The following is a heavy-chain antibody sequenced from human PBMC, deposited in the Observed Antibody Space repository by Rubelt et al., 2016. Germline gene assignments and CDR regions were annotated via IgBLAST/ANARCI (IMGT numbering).Heavy chain of an antibody. Sequence: QVQLVQSGAEVKKPGASVKVSCKASGYTFTSYAMHWVRQAPGQRLGWMGWNKAGNGNTKCSQKFQGRVTITRDTSASTAYMELSSLRSEDTAVYYCAREGLAVAHDYWGQGTLVTVSS. J-gene: IGHJ4*02. CDR2: NKAGNGNT. CDR3: AREGLAVAHDY. D-gene: IGHD6-19*01. V-gene: IGHV1-3*01. CDR1: GYTFTSYA.